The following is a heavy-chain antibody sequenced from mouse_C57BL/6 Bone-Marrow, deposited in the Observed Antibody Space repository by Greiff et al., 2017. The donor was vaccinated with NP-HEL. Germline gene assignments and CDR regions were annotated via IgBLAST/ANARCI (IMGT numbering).Heavy chain of an antibody. D-gene: IGHD3-3*01. J-gene: IGHJ1*03. V-gene: IGHV1-5*01. CDR2: IYPGNSDT. CDR3: TRPSLPANWYFDV. Sequence: VQLQQSGTVLARPGASVKMSCKTSGYTFTSYWMHWVKQRPGQGLEWIGAIYPGNSDTSYNQKFKGKAKLTAVTSASTAYMELSSLTNEDSAVYYWTRPSLPANWYFDVWGTGTTVTVSS. CDR1: GYTFTSYW.